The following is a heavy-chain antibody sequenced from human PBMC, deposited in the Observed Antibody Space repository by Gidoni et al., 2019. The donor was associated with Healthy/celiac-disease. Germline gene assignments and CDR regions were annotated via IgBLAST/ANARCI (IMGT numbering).Heavy chain of an antibody. CDR2: ISWNSGSI. V-gene: IGHV3-9*01. CDR1: GFTFDDYA. J-gene: IGHJ4*02. D-gene: IGHD4-17*01. CDR3: AKDIGPYGDPGFDY. Sequence: EVQLVESGGGLVQPGRSLRLSCAASGFTFDDYAMHWVRQAPGKGLEWVSGISWNSGSIGYADSVKGRFTISRDNAKNSLYLQMNSLRAEDTALYYCAKDIGPYGDPGFDYWGQGTLVTVSS.